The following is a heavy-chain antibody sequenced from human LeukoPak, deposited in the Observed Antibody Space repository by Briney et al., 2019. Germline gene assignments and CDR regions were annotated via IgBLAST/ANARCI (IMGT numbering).Heavy chain of an antibody. CDR2: ISYDGNNK. CDR3: AKHGVPATTDYWYFDL. V-gene: IGHV3-30*18. D-gene: IGHD2-2*01. Sequence: PGRSLRLSCAASGFTLSKYGMHWVRQAPGKGLEWVAVISYDGNNKYYADSVKGRFTISRDNSKNTLYLQMNSLRAEDSAVYYCAKHGVPATTDYWYFDLWGRGTLVTVSS. CDR1: GFTLSKYG. J-gene: IGHJ2*01.